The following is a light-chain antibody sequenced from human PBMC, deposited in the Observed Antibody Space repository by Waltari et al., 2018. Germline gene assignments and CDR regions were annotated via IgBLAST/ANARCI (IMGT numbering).Light chain of an antibody. J-gene: IGLJ3*02. CDR1: TTNIGSNS. V-gene: IGLV1-47*01. CDR2: RND. Sequence: QSVLTRPPSASGTPGQRVTISCSGSTTNIGSNSVHWYQQLPGAAPKLLIYRNDQRPSGVPDRFSGSKTGTSASLAISGLRSEDEADYYCAAWDDSLRGFIMFGGGTKLTVL. CDR3: AAWDDSLRGFIM.